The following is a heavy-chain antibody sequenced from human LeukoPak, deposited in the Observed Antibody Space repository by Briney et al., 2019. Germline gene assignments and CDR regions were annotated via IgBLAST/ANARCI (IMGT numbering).Heavy chain of an antibody. CDR2: INPNSGGT. CDR1: GYTFTGYY. V-gene: IGHV1-2*02. J-gene: IGHJ5*02. D-gene: IGHD3-16*01. Sequence: GASVKVSCKASGYTFTGYYMHWVRQAPGQGLEWMGWINPNSGGTNYAQKFQGRVTMTGDRSISTAYMELSRLTSDDTAVYYCARASFWESPINWFAPWGQGTLVTVSS. CDR3: ARASFWESPINWFAP.